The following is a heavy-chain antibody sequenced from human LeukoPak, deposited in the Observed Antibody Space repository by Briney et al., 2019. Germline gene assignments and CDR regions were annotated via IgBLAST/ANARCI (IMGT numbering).Heavy chain of an antibody. CDR1: GFTFSSYS. CDR2: ISSSSDTK. CDR3: ARDPIVTTIQRFDC. Sequence: GGSLRLSCAASGFTFSSYSMNWVRQAPGKGLEWISYISSSSDTKYYADSVKGRFTISRDNAEKSLYLQMNSLRAEDTAVYYCARDPIVTTIQRFDCWGQGTLVTVSS. V-gene: IGHV3-48*01. J-gene: IGHJ4*02. D-gene: IGHD5-12*01.